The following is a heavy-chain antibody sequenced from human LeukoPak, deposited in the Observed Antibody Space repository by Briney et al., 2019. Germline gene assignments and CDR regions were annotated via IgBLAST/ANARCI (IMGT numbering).Heavy chain of an antibody. CDR1: GFTFSSYA. V-gene: IGHV3-23*01. CDR3: AKETSGSY. J-gene: IGHJ4*02. Sequence: GGSLRLSCAASGFTFSSYAMSWVRQAPAKGLEWVSVISASGGIAYYADSVKGRFTISRDNSKNTLYLQMISLRVEDTAVYYCAKETSGSYWGQGTLVTVSS. D-gene: IGHD3-10*01. CDR2: ISASGGIA.